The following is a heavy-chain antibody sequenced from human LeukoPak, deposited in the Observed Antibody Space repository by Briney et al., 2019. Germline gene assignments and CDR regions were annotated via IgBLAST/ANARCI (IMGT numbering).Heavy chain of an antibody. CDR3: ATVRDIVVGGGPYYFDY. CDR1: GYAFSDYY. J-gene: IGHJ4*02. D-gene: IGHD2-15*01. CDR2: INPNTGTT. V-gene: IGHV1-2*02. Sequence: GASVKVSCKASGYAFSDYYIHWVRQAPGQGLEWMGWINPNTGTTKIPQRFQGRVTMTRDTSISSAYMDLNRLTSDDTAVYYCATVRDIVVGGGPYYFDYWGQGTLVTVSS.